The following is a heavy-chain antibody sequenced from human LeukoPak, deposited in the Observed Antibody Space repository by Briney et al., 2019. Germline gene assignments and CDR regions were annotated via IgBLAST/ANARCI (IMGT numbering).Heavy chain of an antibody. D-gene: IGHD3-9*01. J-gene: IGHJ3*02. Sequence: GGSLRLSCAASGFTFSSYAMSWVRQAPGKGLEWVSAISGSGGSTYYADSVKGRFTISRDNSKNTLYLQMNSLRAEDTAVYYCARVGYDILTGYPDAFDIWGQGTMVTVSS. CDR2: ISGSGGST. CDR3: ARVGYDILTGYPDAFDI. V-gene: IGHV3-23*01. CDR1: GFTFSSYA.